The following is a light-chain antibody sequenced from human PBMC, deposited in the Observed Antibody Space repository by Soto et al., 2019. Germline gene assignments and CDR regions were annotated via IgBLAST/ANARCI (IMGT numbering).Light chain of an antibody. CDR3: QQYGTSPHT. CDR2: AAS. CDR1: QSVSSNY. V-gene: IGKV3-20*01. J-gene: IGKJ2*01. Sequence: EIVLTQSPGTLSLSPGERATLSCRASQSVSSNYLAGYQQKPGQAPRLLIYAASSRATDIPERFSGSGFGTDFTLTIGRLEPEDSAVYSCQQYGTSPHTFCQGTKLEIK.